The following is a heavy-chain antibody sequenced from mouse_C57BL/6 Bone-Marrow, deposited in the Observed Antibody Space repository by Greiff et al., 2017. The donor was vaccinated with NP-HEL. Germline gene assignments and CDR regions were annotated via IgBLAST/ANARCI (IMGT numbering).Heavy chain of an antibody. CDR2: IYPRSGNT. Sequence: VQLQQSGAELARPGASVKLSCKASGYTFTSYGISWVKQRTGQGLGWIGEIYPRSGNTYYNEKFKGKATLTADKSSSTAYMELRSLTSEDSAVYFCARRYYGSSPYYYAMDYWGQGTSVTVSS. CDR3: ARRYYGSSPYYYAMDY. J-gene: IGHJ4*01. D-gene: IGHD1-1*01. CDR1: GYTFTSYG. V-gene: IGHV1-81*01.